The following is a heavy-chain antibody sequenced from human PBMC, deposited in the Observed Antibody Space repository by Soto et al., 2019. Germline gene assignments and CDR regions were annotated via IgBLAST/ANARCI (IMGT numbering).Heavy chain of an antibody. CDR3: AKDKGGVIY. CDR1: GFIFSSYA. Sequence: GGSLRLSCAAYGFIFSSYAMNWVRQVPGKGLEWVSAISAGSDSTFYADSVKGRFSISRDNSKNTLYLHMNSLSAEDTAVYYCAKDKGGVIYWGQGAQVTVSS. J-gene: IGHJ4*02. D-gene: IGHD3-10*01. V-gene: IGHV3-23*01. CDR2: ISAGSDST.